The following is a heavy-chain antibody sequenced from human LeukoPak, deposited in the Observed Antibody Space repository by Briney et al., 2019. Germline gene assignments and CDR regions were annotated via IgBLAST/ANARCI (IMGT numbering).Heavy chain of an antibody. D-gene: IGHD6-19*01. CDR1: GYTFTNYA. Sequence: ASVKVSCKASGYTFTNYAMHWVRQAPGQRLEWMGWINAGNGNTKYSQKLQGRLTITWDTSASTAYMELSILRSEDTAVYYCARDLGSGWYYFDYWGQGALVTVSS. CDR2: INAGNGNT. V-gene: IGHV1-3*01. CDR3: ARDLGSGWYYFDY. J-gene: IGHJ4*02.